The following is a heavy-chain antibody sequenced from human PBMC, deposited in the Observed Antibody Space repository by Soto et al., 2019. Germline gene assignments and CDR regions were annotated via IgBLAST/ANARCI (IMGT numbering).Heavy chain of an antibody. J-gene: IGHJ4*02. V-gene: IGHV1-69*06. Sequence: SVKVSCKASGGTFSSYAISWVRQAPGQGLEWMGGIIPIFGTANYAQKFQGRVTITADKSTSTAYMELSSLRSEDTAVYYCARGRVDSSTSYDYWGRGTLVTVSS. CDR1: GGTFSSYA. CDR2: IIPIFGTA. D-gene: IGHD2-15*01. CDR3: ARGRVDSSTSYDY.